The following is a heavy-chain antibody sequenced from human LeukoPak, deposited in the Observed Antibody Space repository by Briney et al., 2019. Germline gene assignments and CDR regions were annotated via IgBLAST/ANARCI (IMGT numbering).Heavy chain of an antibody. J-gene: IGHJ5*02. CDR2: INPSGGGT. V-gene: IGHV1-46*01. D-gene: IGHD6-13*01. CDR1: GYTFTSYY. Sequence: ASVKVSCKASGYTFTSYYMHWIRQAPGQGLEWMGIINPSGGGTSYAQKFQGRVTMTGDTSTSTVYMELSSLTSDDTAVYYCARDRHSSSWYHGEFDPWGQGTLVTVSS. CDR3: ARDRHSSSWYHGEFDP.